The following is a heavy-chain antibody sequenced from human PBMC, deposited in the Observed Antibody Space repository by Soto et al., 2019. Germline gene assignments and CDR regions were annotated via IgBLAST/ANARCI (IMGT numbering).Heavy chain of an antibody. D-gene: IGHD1-26*01. V-gene: IGHV3-48*03. CDR2: IHPSGQPI. CDR3: ARRARR. J-gene: IGHJ3*01. Sequence: EVQLVESGGGLVQPGGSLRLSCAVSGFTFSSSEMYWVRQAPGTGLEWISYIHPSGQPIFYADSVKGRFTISRDNANTSLSLQMNRRRAEDTAVYHWARRARRWGQGTMVTVPS. CDR1: GFTFSSSE.